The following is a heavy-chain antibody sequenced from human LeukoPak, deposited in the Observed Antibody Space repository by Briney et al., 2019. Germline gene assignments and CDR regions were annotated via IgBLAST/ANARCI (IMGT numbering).Heavy chain of an antibody. CDR1: GFTFSNYG. CDR2: INDNGGAT. D-gene: IGHD2-2*01. V-gene: IGHV3-64D*09. CDR3: VKDRSLRYCTSASCPDAFDI. Sequence: PGGSLRLSCSTSGFTFSNYGMHWVRQAPGKGLQYVSAINDNGGATYYADSWEGRFTTSRDNSKNTLYLQMSSLRAEDTAIYYCVKDRSLRYCTSASCPDAFDIWGQGTMVTVSS. J-gene: IGHJ3*02.